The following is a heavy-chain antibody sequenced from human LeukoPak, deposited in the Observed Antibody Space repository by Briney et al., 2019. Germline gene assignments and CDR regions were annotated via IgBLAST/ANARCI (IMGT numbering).Heavy chain of an antibody. CDR2: ISYDGSNK. CDR3: ASRLPSSSWYYYYYYMDV. CDR1: GFTFSSYA. D-gene: IGHD6-13*01. J-gene: IGHJ6*03. V-gene: IGHV3-30*14. Sequence: PGGSLRLSCAASGFTFSSYAMHWVRQAPGKGLEWVAVISYDGSNKYYADSVKGRFTISRDNSKNTLYLQMNSLRAEDTAVYYCASRLPSSSWYYYYYYMDVWGKGTTVTISS.